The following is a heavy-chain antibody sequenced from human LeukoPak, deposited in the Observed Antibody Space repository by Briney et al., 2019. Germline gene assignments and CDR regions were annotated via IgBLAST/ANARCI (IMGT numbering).Heavy chain of an antibody. CDR1: GYTLTELS. D-gene: IGHD3-3*01. V-gene: IGHV1-24*01. CDR2: FDPEDGET. J-gene: IGHJ5*02. Sequence: GASVKVSCKVSGYTLTELSMHWVRQAPGKGLEWMGGFDPEDGETIYAQKFQGRVTMTEDTSTDTAYMELSSLRSEDTAVYYCATTITIFGVASNWFDPWGRGTLVTVSS. CDR3: ATTITIFGVASNWFDP.